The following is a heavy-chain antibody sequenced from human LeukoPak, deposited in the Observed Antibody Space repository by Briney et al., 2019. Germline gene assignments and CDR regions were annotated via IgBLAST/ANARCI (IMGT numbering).Heavy chain of an antibody. D-gene: IGHD3-10*01. J-gene: IGHJ4*02. V-gene: IGHV3-48*03. CDR3: ATQDYYASGSYTV. Sequence: GRCLTLSCAASAVTFSVYQMNWGRQAPGHGLEWVSYISDSGTTPYYADSVKGRFTISRDNAKTTLFLQMNSLRVEDTAVYYCATQDYYASGSYTVWGQGTLVTVSS. CDR2: ISDSGTTP. CDR1: AVTFSVYQ.